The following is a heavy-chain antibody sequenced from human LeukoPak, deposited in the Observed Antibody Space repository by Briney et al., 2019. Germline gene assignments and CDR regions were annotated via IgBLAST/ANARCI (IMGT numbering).Heavy chain of an antibody. J-gene: IGHJ4*02. CDR2: ISGSGGST. D-gene: IGHD5-24*01. CDR1: GFTFSTYA. Sequence: GGSLRLSCAASGFTFSTYALNWVRQAPGKGLEWVSAISGSGGSTYYADSVKGRSTISRDNSKNSLDLQMNSLRVEDTAVYYCAKDPRDGYNLFYFDYWGQGTQVTVSS. V-gene: IGHV3-23*01. CDR3: AKDPRDGYNLFYFDY.